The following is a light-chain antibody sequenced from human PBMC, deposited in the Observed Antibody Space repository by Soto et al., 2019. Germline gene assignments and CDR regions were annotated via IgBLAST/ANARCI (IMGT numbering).Light chain of an antibody. Sequence: DIQMTQSPSRLSASVGDRVTITCRASQSIGYWLAWYQQKPGKAPNLLIYAASTLETGVPSRFSGSGFGTEFTLTIASLQPDDSATYYCQEYNHYSGPSFGGGTKVDIK. V-gene: IGKV1-5*01. CDR3: QEYNHYSGPS. J-gene: IGKJ4*01. CDR2: AAS. CDR1: QSIGYW.